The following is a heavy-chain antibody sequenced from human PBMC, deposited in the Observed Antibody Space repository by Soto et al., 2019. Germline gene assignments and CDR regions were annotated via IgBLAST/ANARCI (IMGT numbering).Heavy chain of an antibody. D-gene: IGHD5-12*01. CDR3: ARDLIAAYSGCGMDV. V-gene: IGHV1-69*08. CDR2: IIPILGIA. J-gene: IGHJ6*02. Sequence: QVQLVQSGAEVKKPGSSVKVSCKASGGTFSSYTISWVRQAPGQGLEWMGRIIPILGIANYAQKFQGRVTSIADKSTSTAYRELSSLRSEDTAVYYCARDLIAAYSGCGMDVWGQGTTVTVSS. CDR1: GGTFSSYT.